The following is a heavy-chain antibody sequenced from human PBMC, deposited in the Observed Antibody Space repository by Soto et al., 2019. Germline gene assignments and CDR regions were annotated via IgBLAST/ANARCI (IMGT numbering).Heavy chain of an antibody. CDR2: ISNDGTNQ. CDR1: GFTLSGFA. Sequence: QMQLVESGGGVVQPVRSLRLSCDASGFTLSGFAMHWVRQAPGQGLEWVAVISNDGTNQYYSESVKGRFTISRDNSKNTLYLQMNNPRAEDTAVYYCAKAYYYDSSGYYDNYYAMHVWGQGTTVTVSS. CDR3: AKAYYYDSSGYYDNYYAMHV. J-gene: IGHJ6*02. D-gene: IGHD3-22*01. V-gene: IGHV3-30*18.